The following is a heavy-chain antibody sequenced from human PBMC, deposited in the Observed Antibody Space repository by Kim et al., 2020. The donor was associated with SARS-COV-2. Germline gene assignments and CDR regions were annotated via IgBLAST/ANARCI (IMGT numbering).Heavy chain of an antibody. J-gene: IGHJ4*02. V-gene: IGHV3-30*18. D-gene: IGHD3-10*01. Sequence: GRSLGLSCAASGFTFSSYGMHWVRQAPGKGLEWVAVISYDGSNKYYADSVKGRFTISRDNSKNTLYLQMNSLRAEDTAVYYCAKDAAVFYGSGSYSDYWGQGTLVTVSS. CDR2: ISYDGSNK. CDR3: AKDAAVFYGSGSYSDY. CDR1: GFTFSSYG.